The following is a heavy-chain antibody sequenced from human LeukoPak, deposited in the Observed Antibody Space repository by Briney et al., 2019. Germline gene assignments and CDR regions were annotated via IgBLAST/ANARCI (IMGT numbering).Heavy chain of an antibody. D-gene: IGHD2-15*01. J-gene: IGHJ6*02. CDR2: IYYSGST. CDR3: ARDPGLAPDCSGGSCYSIYYYYYGMDV. V-gene: IGHV4-31*03. CDR1: GGSISSGGYY. Sequence: PSETLSLTCTVSGGSISSGGYYWSWIRQHPGKGLEWIGYIYYSGSTYYNPSLKSRVTISVDTSKNQFSLKLSSVTAADTAVYYCARDPGLAPDCSGGSCYSIYYYYYGMDVWGQGTTVTVSS.